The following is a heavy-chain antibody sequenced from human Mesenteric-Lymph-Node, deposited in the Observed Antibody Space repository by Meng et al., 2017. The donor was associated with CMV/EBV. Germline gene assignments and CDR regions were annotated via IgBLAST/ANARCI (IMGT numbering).Heavy chain of an antibody. D-gene: IGHD3-22*01. Sequence: SGGSISSSSSYWGWIRQPPGKGLEWIGSIYYRGSTYYNPSLKSRVTISVDTSKNQFSLKLSSVTAADTAVYYCARRDNYYDSSGYYDYWGQGTLVTVSS. V-gene: IGHV4-39*01. CDR1: GGSISSSSSY. CDR3: ARRDNYYDSSGYYDY. J-gene: IGHJ4*02. CDR2: IYYRGST.